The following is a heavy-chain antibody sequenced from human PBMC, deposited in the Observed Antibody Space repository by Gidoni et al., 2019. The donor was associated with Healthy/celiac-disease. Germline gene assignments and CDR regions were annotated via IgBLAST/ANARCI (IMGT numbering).Heavy chain of an antibody. CDR1: GFTFEDYA. J-gene: IGHJ4*02. Sequence: EVQLVESGGGLVQPGRSLRRSWAASGFTFEDYAMHCVRQAPGKGREWVSGISWNSGIIGYADSVKGRFTISRDNAKNSLYLQMNSLRAEDTALYYCAKDVNYNILTGDVDYWGQGTLVTVSS. D-gene: IGHD3-9*01. CDR2: ISWNSGII. CDR3: AKDVNYNILTGDVDY. V-gene: IGHV3-9*01.